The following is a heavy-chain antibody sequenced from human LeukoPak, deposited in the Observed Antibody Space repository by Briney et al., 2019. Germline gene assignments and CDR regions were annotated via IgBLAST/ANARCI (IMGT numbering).Heavy chain of an antibody. CDR1: GFTFSSYS. J-gene: IGHJ4*02. CDR3: ARGRPHGNDY. V-gene: IGHV3-74*01. Sequence: GGSLRLSCAASGFTFSSYSMNWVRQAPGKGLEWVSRIASDGSSTTYADSVKGRFSISRDNAKNTLYLQMNSLRVEDTAVYYCARGRPHGNDYWGQGTLVTVSS. D-gene: IGHD4-23*01. CDR2: IASDGSST.